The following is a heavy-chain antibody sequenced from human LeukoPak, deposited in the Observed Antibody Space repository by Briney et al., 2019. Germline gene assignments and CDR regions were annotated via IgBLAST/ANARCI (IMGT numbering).Heavy chain of an antibody. Sequence: ASVKVSCKASGYTFTSYGISWVRQPPAQGLEWMGWISAYNGNTNYAQKLQGRVTMTTDTSTSTAYMELRSLRSDDTAVYYCARDRVYCSGGSCLNWFDPWGQGTLVTVSS. CDR1: GYTFTSYG. J-gene: IGHJ5*02. CDR3: ARDRVYCSGGSCLNWFDP. CDR2: ISAYNGNT. D-gene: IGHD2-15*01. V-gene: IGHV1-18*04.